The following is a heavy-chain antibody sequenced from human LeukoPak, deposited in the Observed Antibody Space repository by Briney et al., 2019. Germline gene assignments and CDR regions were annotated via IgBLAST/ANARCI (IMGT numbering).Heavy chain of an antibody. CDR2: IKSKTDGGTT. V-gene: IGHV3-15*01. CDR3: TTCFYYDSSGHLDAFDI. D-gene: IGHD3-22*01. CDR1: GFTFSNAW. J-gene: IGHJ3*02. Sequence: GGSLRLSCAASGFTFSNAWMSWVRQAPGKGLEWVGRIKSKTDGGTTDYAAPVKGRFTISRDDSKNTLYLQKNSLKTEDTAVYYCTTCFYYDSSGHLDAFDIWGQGTMVTVSS.